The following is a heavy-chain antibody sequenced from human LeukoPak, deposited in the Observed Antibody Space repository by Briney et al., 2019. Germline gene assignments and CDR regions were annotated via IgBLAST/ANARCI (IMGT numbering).Heavy chain of an antibody. CDR2: IYYSGST. V-gene: IGHV4-61*01. CDR3: ARDEEWFDP. CDR1: GVSISSTIYF. J-gene: IGHJ5*02. Sequence: PSETLSLTCTVSGVSISSTIYFWGWIRQPPGKGLEWIGYIYYSGSTNYNPSPKSRVTISVDTSKNQFSLKLSSVTAADTAVYYCARDEEWFDPWGQGTLVTVSS.